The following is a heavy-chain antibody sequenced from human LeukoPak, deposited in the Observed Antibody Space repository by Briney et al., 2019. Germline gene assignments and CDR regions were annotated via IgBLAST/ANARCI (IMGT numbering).Heavy chain of an antibody. CDR2: TRSDGNDK. D-gene: IGHD5/OR15-5a*01. CDR1: GFTFSNYG. J-gene: IGHJ4*02. V-gene: IGHV3-30*02. CDR3: AREGLYDNYFDY. Sequence: PGGSLRLSCAASGFTFSNYGMHWVRQAPGKGLEWVAFTRSDGNDKYYADSVKGRFTISRDNSKNMLYLQMNSLRAEDTAVYYCAREGLYDNYFDYWGQGTLVTVSS.